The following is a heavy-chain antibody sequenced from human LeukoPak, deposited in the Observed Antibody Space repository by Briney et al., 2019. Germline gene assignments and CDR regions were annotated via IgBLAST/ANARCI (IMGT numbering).Heavy chain of an antibody. CDR3: TTDILEWEQYDY. V-gene: IGHV3-15*01. CDR2: IKSKTDGGTT. D-gene: IGHD1-26*01. Sequence: GGSLRLSCAASGFTFSNAWMSWVRQAPGKGLEWVGRIKSKTDGGTTDYAAPVKGRFTISRDDSKNTLYLQMNSLKTEDTAVYYCTTDILEWEQYDYWGQGTLVTVSP. J-gene: IGHJ4*02. CDR1: GFTFSNAW.